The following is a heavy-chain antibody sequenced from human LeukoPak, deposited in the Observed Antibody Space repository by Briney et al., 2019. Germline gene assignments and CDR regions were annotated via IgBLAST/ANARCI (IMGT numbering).Heavy chain of an antibody. CDR3: ARNYGDFYYYYYMDV. CDR2: MNPNSGNT. V-gene: IGHV1-8*03. J-gene: IGHJ6*03. CDR1: GYTFTSYD. Sequence: GASVKVSCKASGYTFTSYDINWVRQATGQGPEWMGWMNPNSGNTGYAQKFQGRVTITRNTSISTAYMELSSLRSEDTAVYYCARNYGDFYYYYYMDVWGKGTTVTVSS. D-gene: IGHD4-17*01.